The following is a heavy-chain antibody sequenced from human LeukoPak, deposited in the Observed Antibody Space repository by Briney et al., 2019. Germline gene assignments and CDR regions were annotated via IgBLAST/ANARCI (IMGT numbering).Heavy chain of an antibody. Sequence: ASVKVSCKASGYTFTGYYMHWVRQAPGQGLEWMGWINPNSGGTNYAQKFQGRVTMTRDTFISTAYMELSRLRSDDTAVYYCARGTGDILTGYYTTWGQGTLVTVSS. V-gene: IGHV1-2*02. CDR2: INPNSGGT. CDR1: GYTFTGYY. CDR3: ARGTGDILTGYYTT. D-gene: IGHD3-9*01. J-gene: IGHJ5*02.